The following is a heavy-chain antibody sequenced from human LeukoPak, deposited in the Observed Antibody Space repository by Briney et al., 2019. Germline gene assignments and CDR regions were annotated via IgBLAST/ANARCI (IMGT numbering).Heavy chain of an antibody. Sequence: PGGSLRLSCVTSGFSFSSKGMNWVRQAPGKGLDWISYISSSGSTMYYADSVKGRFTISRDNAKNSLYLQMNSLRAEDTAVYYCARGRLYYYGSGMSPWGQGTLVTVSS. J-gene: IGHJ5*02. CDR3: ARGRLYYYGSGMSP. CDR2: ISSSGSTM. V-gene: IGHV3-48*01. D-gene: IGHD3-10*01. CDR1: GFSFSSKG.